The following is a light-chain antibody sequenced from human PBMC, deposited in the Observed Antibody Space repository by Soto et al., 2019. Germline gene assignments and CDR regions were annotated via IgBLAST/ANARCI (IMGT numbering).Light chain of an antibody. J-gene: IGLJ2*01. V-gene: IGLV2-14*01. CDR2: DVS. CDR3: SSYTSSSTVV. CDR1: SSDVGGYNY. Sequence: QSVLTQPRSVSGSPGQSITISCTGTSSDVGGYNYVSWYQQHPGKAPKLMIYDVSNRPSGVSNRFPGSKSGNTASLTISGLQADDEADYYCSSYTSSSTVVFGGGTKLTVL.